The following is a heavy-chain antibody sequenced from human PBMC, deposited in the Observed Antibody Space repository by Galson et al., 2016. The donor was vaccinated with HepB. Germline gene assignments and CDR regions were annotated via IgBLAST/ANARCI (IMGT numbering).Heavy chain of an antibody. D-gene: IGHD3-10*01. CDR1: GYSFTTYA. J-gene: IGHJ4*02. V-gene: IGHV1-3*01. CDR2: IHGGNGNT. CDR3: VRGGGDY. Sequence: SVKVSCKASGYSFTTYAIHWVRQAPGQRLQWMGWIHGGNGNTRYSQKFQGRVTITRDTSASTAYMELSSLRSEDTALYYCVRGGGDYWGQGTLVTVSS.